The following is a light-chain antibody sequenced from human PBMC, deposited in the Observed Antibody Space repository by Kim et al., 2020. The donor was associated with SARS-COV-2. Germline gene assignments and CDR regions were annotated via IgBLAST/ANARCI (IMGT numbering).Light chain of an antibody. CDR2: QDS. J-gene: IGLJ2*01. CDR1: KLGDKY. V-gene: IGLV3-1*01. CDR3: QAWDSTFVV. Sequence: SYELTQPPSVSVSPGQTASITCSGDKLGDKYACWYHQKPGQSPVLVIYQDSKRPSGIPERFSGSNSGNTATLTISGTQAMDEADYYCQAWDSTFVV.